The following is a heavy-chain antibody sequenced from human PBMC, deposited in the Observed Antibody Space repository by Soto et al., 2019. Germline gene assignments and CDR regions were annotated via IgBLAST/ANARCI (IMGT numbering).Heavy chain of an antibody. CDR2: ISSGSTYI. D-gene: IGHD6-19*01. V-gene: IGHV3-21*01. Sequence: PGGSLRLSCAASGIIFSSYNMNWVRQAPGKGLEWVSAISSGSTYIDYADSVKGRFTISRDNAENSLFLQMNSLRAEDTAVYYCARIPVAGTGADYWGQGTLVTVSS. J-gene: IGHJ4*02. CDR3: ARIPVAGTGADY. CDR1: GIIFSSYN.